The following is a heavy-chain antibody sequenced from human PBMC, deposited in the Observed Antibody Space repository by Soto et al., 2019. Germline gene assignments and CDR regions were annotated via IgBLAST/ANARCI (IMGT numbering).Heavy chain of an antibody. CDR3: ATYFDGQTGLSYFDSDV. Sequence: QVQLLESGGRVVQPGGSLRLSCAASGFTFSNFAMHWVRQAPGKGLEWVAVMSFDGSNKLHADSVTGRFTISRDNSKNTLNLQMNSLKSDDKAVYFVATYFDGQTGLSYFDSDVWGQGTTITVSS. CDR1: GFTFSNFA. J-gene: IGHJ6*02. V-gene: IGHV3-30-3*01. D-gene: IGHD1-1*01. CDR2: MSFDGSNK.